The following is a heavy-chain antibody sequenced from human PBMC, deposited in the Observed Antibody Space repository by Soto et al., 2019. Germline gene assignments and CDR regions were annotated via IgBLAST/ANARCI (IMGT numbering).Heavy chain of an antibody. J-gene: IGHJ4*02. V-gene: IGHV3-30-3*01. CDR1: VFIFRNYA. Sequence: WGALRVSCETSVFIFRNYAIHWVRQAPGKGLEWLAIISYDGSNTYFADSVKGRFTISRDNSRNTVYLQMNSLRPEDTAVYYCATRHSWWELDSWGQRTQVTVSS. D-gene: IGHD1-26*01. CDR2: ISYDGSNT. CDR3: ATRHSWWELDS.